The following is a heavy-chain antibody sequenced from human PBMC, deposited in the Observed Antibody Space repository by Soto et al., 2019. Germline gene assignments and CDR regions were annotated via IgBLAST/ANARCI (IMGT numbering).Heavy chain of an antibody. J-gene: IGHJ6*02. CDR2: IYSGGST. V-gene: IGHV3-53*02. CDR3: AREGGLAEDGMDV. D-gene: IGHD3-16*01. Sequence: EMQLVETGGDLIQPGGSLRLSCAASGFTVSGNYMSWVRQAPGKGLEWVSVIYSGGSTYYADSVKGRFTISRDNSKNTLHLQMNSLRADDTAVYYCAREGGLAEDGMDVWGQGTTVTVSS. CDR1: GFTVSGNY.